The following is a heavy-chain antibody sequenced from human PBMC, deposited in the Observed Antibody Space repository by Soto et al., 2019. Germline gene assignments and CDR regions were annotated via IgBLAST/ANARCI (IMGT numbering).Heavy chain of an antibody. CDR1: GFTFSSYA. Sequence: GGSLRLSCAASGFTFSSYAMSWVHQAPGKGLEWVSAISGSGGSTYYADSVKGRFTISRDNSKNTLYLQMNSLRAEDTAVYYCAKSVSPKYCTNGVCPYDYWGQGTLVTVSS. CDR3: AKSVSPKYCTNGVCPYDY. CDR2: ISGSGGST. J-gene: IGHJ4*02. V-gene: IGHV3-23*01. D-gene: IGHD2-8*01.